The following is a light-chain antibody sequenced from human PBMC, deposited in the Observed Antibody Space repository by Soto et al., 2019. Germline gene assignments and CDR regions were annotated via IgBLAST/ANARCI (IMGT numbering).Light chain of an antibody. CDR1: QSVSSN. J-gene: IGKJ2*01. V-gene: IGKV3-15*01. CDR2: DAS. Sequence: EIVMTQSPATLSVSPGERATLSCRASQSVSSNVAWYQQKPGQAPRLLIYDASTRATGVPARFSGSGSGTEFTLTISSLQSEDFAVYYCQQYNNWPPKYTFGQGTKLEI. CDR3: QQYNNWPPKYT.